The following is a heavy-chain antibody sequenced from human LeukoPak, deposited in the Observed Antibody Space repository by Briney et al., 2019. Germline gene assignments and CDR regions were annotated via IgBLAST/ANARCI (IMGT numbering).Heavy chain of an antibody. J-gene: IGHJ6*02. V-gene: IGHV1-69*13. CDR2: IIPIFGTA. Sequence: ASVKVSCKASGGTFNSYAISWVRQASGQGLEWMGGIIPIFGTANYAQKFQGGVTITADESTSTAYMELSSLRSEDTAVYYCARSPIRYYDSSAFYPDWGQGTTVTVSS. CDR3: ARSPIRYYDSSAFYPD. CDR1: GGTFNSYA. D-gene: IGHD3-22*01.